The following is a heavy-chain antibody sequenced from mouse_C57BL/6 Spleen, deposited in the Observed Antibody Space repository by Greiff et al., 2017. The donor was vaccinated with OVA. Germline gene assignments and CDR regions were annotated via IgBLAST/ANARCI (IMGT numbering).Heavy chain of an antibody. CDR3: ARDSNYAMDY. V-gene: IGHV1-66*01. Sequence: VQLQQSGPELVKPGASVKISCKASGYSFTSYYIHWVKQRPGQGLEWIGWIYPGSGNTKYNEKFKGKATLTADTSSSTAYMQLSSLTSEDSAVYYCARDSNYAMDYWGQGTSVTVSS. CDR1: GYSFTSYY. D-gene: IGHD2-5*01. J-gene: IGHJ4*01. CDR2: IYPGSGNT.